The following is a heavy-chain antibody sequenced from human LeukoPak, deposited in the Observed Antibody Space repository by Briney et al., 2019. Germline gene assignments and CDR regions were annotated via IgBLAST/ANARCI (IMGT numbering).Heavy chain of an antibody. V-gene: IGHV3-23*01. Sequence: PGGSLRLSCAASGFTFSSYAMSSVRQAPGKGLEWVSAISGSGGSTYYADSVKGRFTISRDNSKNTLYLQMNSLRAEDTAVYYCAKEKGEYCSSTSCYFYFDYWGQGTLVTVSS. CDR3: AKEKGEYCSSTSCYFYFDY. J-gene: IGHJ4*02. D-gene: IGHD2-2*01. CDR1: GFTFSSYA. CDR2: ISGSGGST.